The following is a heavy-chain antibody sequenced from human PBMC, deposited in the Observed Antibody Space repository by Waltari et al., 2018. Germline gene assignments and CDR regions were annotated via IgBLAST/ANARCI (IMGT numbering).Heavy chain of an antibody. CDR2: IIPICGTA. Sequence: QVQLVQSGAEVKKPGSSVKVSCKASGGTFSSYAIRWVRQAPGQGLEWMGGIIPICGTANYAQKFQGRVTITADESTSTAYMELSSLRSEDTAVYYCARVPTRGELDLWYFDLWGRGTLVTVSS. CDR1: GGTFSSYA. V-gene: IGHV1-69*01. CDR3: ARVPTRGELDLWYFDL. J-gene: IGHJ2*01. D-gene: IGHD1-1*01.